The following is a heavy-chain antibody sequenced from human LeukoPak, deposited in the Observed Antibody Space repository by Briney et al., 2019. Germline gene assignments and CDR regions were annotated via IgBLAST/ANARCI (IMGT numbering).Heavy chain of an antibody. J-gene: IGHJ6*03. CDR1: GFTFSSYN. V-gene: IGHV3-21*01. CDR2: ISSSLSYI. CDR3: ARDLGPYYAYMDV. Sequence: GGSLSLSCAASGFTFSSYNMNWVRQAPGKGLEWVSSISSSLSYIYYADSVKGRFTISRDNAKNSLYLQMNSLRAEETAVYYCARDLGPYYAYMDVSGKGSTLTVSS.